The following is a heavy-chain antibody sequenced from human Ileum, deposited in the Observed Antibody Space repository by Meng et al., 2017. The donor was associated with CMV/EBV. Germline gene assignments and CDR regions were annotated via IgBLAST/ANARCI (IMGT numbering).Heavy chain of an antibody. D-gene: IGHD1-26*01. CDR1: GYNFTSNN. V-gene: IGHV7-4-1*02. J-gene: IGHJ4*02. CDR3: ARDGLSGRYFDY. Sequence: CKASGYNFTSNNIIWVRQAPGQGPEWMGWITTNTGNPTYAQGFTGRFVFSLDTSVSTTYLQISSLKAEDTAVYYCARDGLSGRYFDYWGQGTLVTVSS. CDR2: ITTNTGNP.